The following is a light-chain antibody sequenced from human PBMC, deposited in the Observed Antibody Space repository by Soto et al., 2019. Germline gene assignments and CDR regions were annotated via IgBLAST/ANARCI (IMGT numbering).Light chain of an antibody. J-gene: IGLJ1*01. CDR3: SSYTSSNPRV. Sequence: QSALTQPASVSGSPGQSITLSCTGTSSDVGGFDSVSWYQQHPGSAPKLMIYEVTNRPSGVSHRFSGSKSGNTASLTISGLQTEDEADYYCSSYTSSNPRVFGTGTKVTVL. V-gene: IGLV2-14*01. CDR1: SSDVGGFDS. CDR2: EVT.